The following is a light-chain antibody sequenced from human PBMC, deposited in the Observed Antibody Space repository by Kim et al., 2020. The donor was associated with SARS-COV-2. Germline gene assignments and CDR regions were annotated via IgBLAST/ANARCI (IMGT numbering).Light chain of an antibody. CDR1: QSVSSSY. V-gene: IGKV3-20*01. J-gene: IGKJ2*01. Sequence: SPGERATLSCRASQSVSSSYLAWYQQKPGQAPRLLIYGASSRATGIPERFSGSGSGTDFTLTISRLEPEDFAVYYCQQYGSSPRYTFGQGTKLEI. CDR2: GAS. CDR3: QQYGSSPRYT.